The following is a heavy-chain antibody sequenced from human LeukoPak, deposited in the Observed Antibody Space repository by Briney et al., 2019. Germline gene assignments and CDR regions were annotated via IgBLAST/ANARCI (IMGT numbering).Heavy chain of an antibody. D-gene: IGHD4-17*01. Sequence: SETLSLTCAVYGGSFSGYYWSWIRQPPGKGLEWIGEINHSGSTNYNPSLKSRFNISVDTSKNQFSLKLSSVTAAETAGYYCANVGAVTNFDYRGQGTLVTVSS. CDR3: ANVGAVTNFDY. CDR1: GGSFSGYY. CDR2: INHSGST. V-gene: IGHV4-34*01. J-gene: IGHJ4*02.